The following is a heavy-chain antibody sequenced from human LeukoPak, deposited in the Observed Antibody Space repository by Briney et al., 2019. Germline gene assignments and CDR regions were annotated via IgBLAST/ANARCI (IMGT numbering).Heavy chain of an antibody. D-gene: IGHD1-26*01. V-gene: IGHV4-59*01. CDR2: IYYSGST. Sequence: SETLSLTCTVSGGSISSYYWSWIRQPPGKGLEWIGYIYYSGSTNYNPSLKSRVTISVDTSKNQFSLKLSSVTAADTAVYYCAAGVGATTSDYWGQGTLVTVSS. CDR1: GGSISSYY. J-gene: IGHJ4*02. CDR3: AAGVGATTSDY.